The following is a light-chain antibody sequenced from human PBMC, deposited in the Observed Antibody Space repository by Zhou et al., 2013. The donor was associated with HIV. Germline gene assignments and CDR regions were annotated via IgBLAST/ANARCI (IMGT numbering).Light chain of an antibody. Sequence: EIVLTQSPGTLSLSPGERATLSCRASHTISANYLAWYQQKPGQAPRLLVYGASTRATGIPDRFTGSGSGTDFTLTFTTLGPEDFAVYYCQQYSNSPQTFGPGDRRWRSN. CDR2: GAS. V-gene: IGKV3-20*01. J-gene: IGKJ2*01. CDR3: QQYSNSPQT. CDR1: HTISANY.